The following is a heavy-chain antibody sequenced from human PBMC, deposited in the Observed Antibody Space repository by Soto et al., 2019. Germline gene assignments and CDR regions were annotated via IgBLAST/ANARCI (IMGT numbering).Heavy chain of an antibody. Sequence: QVQVHQWGAGLLKPSETLSLTCAVFDGSFSDYYWSWLRQPPGKGLEWIGEISHSGNTIYNPSLKSRVTISVATSKNQFSLNLTSVTAADTAVYYSARYGTIGGLAYYFFHSWGQGSLVTVSS. CDR1: DGSFSDYY. J-gene: IGHJ4*02. D-gene: IGHD2-21*01. CDR2: ISHSGNT. CDR3: ARYGTIGGLAYYFFHS. V-gene: IGHV4-34*01.